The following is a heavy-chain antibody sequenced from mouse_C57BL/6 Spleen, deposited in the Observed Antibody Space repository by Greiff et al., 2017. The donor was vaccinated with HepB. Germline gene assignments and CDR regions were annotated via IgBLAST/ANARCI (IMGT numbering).Heavy chain of an antibody. J-gene: IGHJ3*01. Sequence: VQLQQPGAELVKPGASVKLSCKASGYTFTSYWMHWVKQRPGQGLEWIGMIHPNSGSTNYNEKFKSKATLTVDKSASTSYMQISSLNSEDSAVYYCARSVGGIYYDYGTWFAYWGQGTLVTVSA. CDR2: IHPNSGST. CDR1: GYTFTSYW. CDR3: ARSVGGIYYDYGTWFAY. V-gene: IGHV1-64*01. D-gene: IGHD2-4*01.